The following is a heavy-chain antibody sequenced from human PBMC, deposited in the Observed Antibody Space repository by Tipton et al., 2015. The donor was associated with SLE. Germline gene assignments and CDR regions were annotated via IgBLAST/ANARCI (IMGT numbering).Heavy chain of an antibody. Sequence: TLSLTCAVYGGSFSGYYWSWIRQPPGKGLEWIGSIYYSGSTYYNPSLKSRVTISVDKSKNQFSLKLSSVTVADTAVYYCAKDYNHDNADYNWGQGTLVTVSS. V-gene: IGHV4-34*01. J-gene: IGHJ4*02. CDR3: AKDYNHDNADYN. CDR2: IYYSGST. CDR1: GGSFSGYY. D-gene: IGHD4-17*01.